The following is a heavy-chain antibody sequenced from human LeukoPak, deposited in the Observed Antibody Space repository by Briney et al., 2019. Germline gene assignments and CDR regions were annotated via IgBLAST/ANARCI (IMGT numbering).Heavy chain of an antibody. CDR2: ISSSSNII. V-gene: IGHV3-48*01. D-gene: IGHD3-10*01. CDR1: GFTFSNYN. J-gene: IGHJ4*02. CDR3: ARDFAREFTIDY. Sequence: GGSLRLSCAASGFTFSNYNMNWVRQPPGKGLQWGSYISSSSNIIYYADSVKGRFTISRDNAKSSLFLQMNSLRAEDTAVYYCARDFAREFTIDYWGQGTLVTASS.